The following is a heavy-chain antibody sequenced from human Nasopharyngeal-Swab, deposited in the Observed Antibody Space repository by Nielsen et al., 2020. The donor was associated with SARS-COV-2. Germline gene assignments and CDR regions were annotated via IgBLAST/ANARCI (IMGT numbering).Heavy chain of an antibody. CDR3: ARGHYGLDV. J-gene: IGHJ6*02. Sequence: GGSLRLSFAASGFTFSDHYMTWIRQAPGKGLEWVLYISPSSSDTNYADPVKGRFTISRDNAKNSLYLQMNSLRAEDTAVYYCARGHYGLDVWGQGTTVTVSS. V-gene: IGHV3-11*06. CDR2: ISPSSSDT. CDR1: GFTFSDHY.